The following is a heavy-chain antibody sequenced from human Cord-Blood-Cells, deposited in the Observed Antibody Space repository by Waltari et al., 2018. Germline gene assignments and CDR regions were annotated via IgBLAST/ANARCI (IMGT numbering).Heavy chain of an antibody. J-gene: IGHJ3*02. V-gene: IGHV4-34*01. D-gene: IGHD3-3*01. CDR3: ARAEKGDFWSGYYAFDI. CDR1: GGSFSGYY. CDR2: INHSGST. Sequence: QVQLQQWGAGLLKPSETLSLTCAVYGGSFSGYYWGWIRQPPGKGLELIGEINHSGSTNYNPSLKSRVTISVDTSKNQFSLKLSSVTAADTAVYYCARAEKGDFWSGYYAFDIWGQGTMVTVSS.